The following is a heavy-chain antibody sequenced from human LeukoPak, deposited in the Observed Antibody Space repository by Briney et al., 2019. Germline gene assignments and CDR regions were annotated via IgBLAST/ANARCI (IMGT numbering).Heavy chain of an antibody. CDR3: ATLDSYYDNSGRPLVPD. Sequence: ASLTVSCNISGYTLTDFSMHWVRQAPGKGLEWMGGVNREDDEAIYAPHFQGRVTVTEDTSTDTAYMELSSLRSEDTAVYYCATLDSYYDNSGRPLVPDWGQGTLVTVSS. CDR1: GYTLTDFS. CDR2: VNREDDEA. D-gene: IGHD3-22*01. J-gene: IGHJ4*02. V-gene: IGHV1-24*01.